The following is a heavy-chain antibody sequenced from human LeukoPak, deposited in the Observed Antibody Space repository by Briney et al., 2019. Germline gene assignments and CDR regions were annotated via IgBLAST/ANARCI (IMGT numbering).Heavy chain of an antibody. J-gene: IGHJ4*02. CDR2: IYYSGST. V-gene: IGHV4-59*01. CDR3: AREGGYSYGALGY. D-gene: IGHD5-18*01. CDR1: GGSISSYY. Sequence: SETLSLTCTVSGGSISSYYWSWIRQPPGKGLEWIGYIYYSGSTNYNLSLKSRVTISVDTSKNQFSLKLSSVTAADTAVYYCAREGGYSYGALGYWGQGTLVTVSS.